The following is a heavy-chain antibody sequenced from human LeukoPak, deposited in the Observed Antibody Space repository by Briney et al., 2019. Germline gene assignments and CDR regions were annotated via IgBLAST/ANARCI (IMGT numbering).Heavy chain of an antibody. V-gene: IGHV3-21*01. D-gene: IGHD1-1*01. J-gene: IGHJ5*02. CDR1: GFTFRYYT. CDR3: ARDDVAWNDVHWFDP. Sequence: GGSLRLSCAASGFTFRYYTMSWVRQAPGKGLEWVSSISSTGSSIYYADSVKGRFAISRDNAKNSLYLQMSSLRVEDTAVYYCARDDVAWNDVHWFDPWGQGTLVTVPS. CDR2: ISSTGSSI.